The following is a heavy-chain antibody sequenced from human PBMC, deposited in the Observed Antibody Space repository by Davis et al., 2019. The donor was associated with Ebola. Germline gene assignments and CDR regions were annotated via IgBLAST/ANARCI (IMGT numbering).Heavy chain of an antibody. CDR2: IYHSGST. CDR3: ARDVKV. CDR1: GFTFSSYA. V-gene: IGHV4-38-2*02. Sequence: ESLKISCSASGFTFSSYAMHWVRQPPGKGLEWIGSIYHSGSTFYNPSLKSRVTISVDTSKNQFSLKLSSVTAADTAVYYCARDVKVWGQGTLVTVSS. J-gene: IGHJ4*02.